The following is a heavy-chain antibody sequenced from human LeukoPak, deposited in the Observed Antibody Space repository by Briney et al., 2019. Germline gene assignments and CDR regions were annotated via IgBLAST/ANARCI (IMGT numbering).Heavy chain of an antibody. CDR3: ARTAAGSNDY. CDR2: ISAYNGNT. J-gene: IGHJ4*02. D-gene: IGHD6-13*01. CDR1: GYTFASYG. Sequence: ASVKVCCNASGYTFASYGISWVRQAHGQGHEWMGWISAYNGNTNYAQKLQVKVTMTTDTSTTTAYMELRSLRSEATAAYYCARTAAGSNDYWGQGTLVTVTS. V-gene: IGHV1-18*01.